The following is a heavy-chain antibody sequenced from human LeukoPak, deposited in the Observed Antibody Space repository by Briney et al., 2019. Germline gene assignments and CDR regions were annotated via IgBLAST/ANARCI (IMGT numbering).Heavy chain of an antibody. Sequence: ASVKVSCKASGYTFTSYYMHWVRQAPGQGLEWMGIINPSGGSTSYAQKFQGRVTMTRDTSTSTVYTELSSLRSEDTAVYYCARDRVPLLWFGEHYYYYGMDVWGQGTTVTVSS. CDR1: GYTFTSYY. CDR2: INPSGGST. V-gene: IGHV1-46*03. J-gene: IGHJ6*02. CDR3: ARDRVPLLWFGEHYYYYGMDV. D-gene: IGHD3-10*01.